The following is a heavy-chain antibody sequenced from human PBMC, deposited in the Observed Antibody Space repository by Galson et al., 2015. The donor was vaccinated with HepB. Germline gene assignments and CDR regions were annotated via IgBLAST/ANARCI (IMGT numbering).Heavy chain of an antibody. Sequence: SLRLACAASGFAEDTHAMSWVRQAPGRGLEWISGISGNGDSTFYADSVKGRFTVSRDNSNNMLYLQMNSLRAEDAGLYFCAKGYGLFDSWGQGILVTVSS. J-gene: IGHJ5*01. V-gene: IGHV3-23*01. D-gene: IGHD5-18*01. CDR3: AKGYGLFDS. CDR2: ISGNGDST. CDR1: GFAEDTHA.